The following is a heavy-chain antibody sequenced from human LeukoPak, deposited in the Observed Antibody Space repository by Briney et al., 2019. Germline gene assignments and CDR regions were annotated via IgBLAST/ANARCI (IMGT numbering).Heavy chain of an antibody. Sequence: GGSLRLSCAASRFTFSSYSMNWVRQAPGKGLEWVSYISSSSSTIYYADSVKGRFTISRDNAKNSLYLQMNSLRAEDTAVYYCASEGYGDYVGVYLDYWGQGTLVTVSS. D-gene: IGHD4-17*01. V-gene: IGHV3-48*01. CDR3: ASEGYGDYVGVYLDY. J-gene: IGHJ4*02. CDR2: ISSSSSTI. CDR1: RFTFSSYS.